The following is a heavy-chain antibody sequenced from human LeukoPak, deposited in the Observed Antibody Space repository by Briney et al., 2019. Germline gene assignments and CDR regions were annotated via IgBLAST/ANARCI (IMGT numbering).Heavy chain of an antibody. CDR2: ISSSSSYI. Sequence: GSLRLSCAASGFTFSSYSMNWVRQAPGKGLEWVSSISSSSSYIYYADSVKGRFTISRDNAKNSLYLQMNSLRAEDTAVYYCARDKVSYGGLALDYWGQGTLVTVSS. CDR1: GFTFSSYS. J-gene: IGHJ4*02. D-gene: IGHD6-19*01. V-gene: IGHV3-21*01. CDR3: ARDKVSYGGLALDY.